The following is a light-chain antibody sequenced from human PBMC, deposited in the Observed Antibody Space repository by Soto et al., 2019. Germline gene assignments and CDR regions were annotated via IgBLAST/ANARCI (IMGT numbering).Light chain of an antibody. CDR2: GAS. Sequence: ENVFSHSLRTLSLSPGERDTLSCRASQSVSSSYLAWYQQKPGQPPRLLIYGASSRATGIPDRFSGSGSGTDFTLTISRLEPEDFAVYYCQQYGSSRWTFGQGTKVDIK. J-gene: IGKJ1*01. CDR1: QSVSSSY. CDR3: QQYGSSRWT. V-gene: IGKV3-20*01.